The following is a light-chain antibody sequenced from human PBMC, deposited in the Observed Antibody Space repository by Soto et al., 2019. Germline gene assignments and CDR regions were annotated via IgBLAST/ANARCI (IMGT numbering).Light chain of an antibody. CDR3: LQYLTYPLT. CDR1: QNLGSE. V-gene: IGKV1-5*03. Sequence: DIQMTQSPSSLSASVGDSVIITCRASQNLGSELAWYQQKPGKAPQVLICKASILESGVPSRFSGSGSGTEFTLAISSLKPDDFATYYCLQYLTYPLTFGGGTKVEIK. J-gene: IGKJ4*01. CDR2: KAS.